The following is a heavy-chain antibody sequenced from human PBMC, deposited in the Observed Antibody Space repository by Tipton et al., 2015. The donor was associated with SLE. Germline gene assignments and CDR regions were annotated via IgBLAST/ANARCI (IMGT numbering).Heavy chain of an antibody. V-gene: IGHV3-21*03. CDR1: GFSFSSYS. CDR2: ISSTSSDV. Sequence: SLRLSCAASGFSFSSYSMMWVRQAPGKGLEWVSSISSTSSDVYYADSLKGRCTVSRDNAKNSLYLHMNSLRPEDTAVYYCARDHSSGSYEGGDNWGRGPLVPVSS. CDR3: ARDHSSGSYEGGDN. D-gene: IGHD6-19*01. J-gene: IGHJ4*02.